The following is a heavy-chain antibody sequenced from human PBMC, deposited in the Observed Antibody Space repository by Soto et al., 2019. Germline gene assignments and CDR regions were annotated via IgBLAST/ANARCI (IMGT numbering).Heavy chain of an antibody. Sequence: QVQLVQSGAEVKKPGSSVKVSCKASGGTFSSYALSWVRQAPGQGLEWMGGISPIYGTANYAQKFQGRVTITEDESTSTAYMELSSLRSADTAVYYCESGTDTTVTDYWGQGTLVTVSS. CDR3: ESGTDTTVTDY. CDR1: GGTFSSYA. V-gene: IGHV1-69*12. CDR2: ISPIYGTA. D-gene: IGHD4-17*01. J-gene: IGHJ4*02.